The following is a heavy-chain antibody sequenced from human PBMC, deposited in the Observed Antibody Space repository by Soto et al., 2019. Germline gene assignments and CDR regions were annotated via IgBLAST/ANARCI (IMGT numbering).Heavy chain of an antibody. CDR2: IYPGDSDT. Sequence: GEFLKISCKASGYTFTNYWIGWVRQMPGKGLEWMGIIYPGDSDTRYSPSFQGQVTISADKSISTAYLQWSSLKASDTAMYYCARHNYGDLTRYYYYYYGMDVWGQGTTVTVSS. CDR3: ARHNYGDLTRYYYYYYGMDV. V-gene: IGHV5-51*01. CDR1: GYTFTNYW. D-gene: IGHD4-17*01. J-gene: IGHJ6*02.